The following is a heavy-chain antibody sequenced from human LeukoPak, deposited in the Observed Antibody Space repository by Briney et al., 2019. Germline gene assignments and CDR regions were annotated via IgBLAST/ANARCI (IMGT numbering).Heavy chain of an antibody. CDR2: INHSGST. V-gene: IGHV4-34*01. J-gene: IGHJ4*02. CDR3: ASPEGY. Sequence: SETLSLTCAVYGGSLSGYYWSWIRQPPGKGLEWIGEINHSGSTNYNPSLKSRVTISIDTSKNQFSLKLNSVTAADTAVYYCASPEGYWGQGTLVTVSS. D-gene: IGHD1-14*01. CDR1: GGSLSGYY.